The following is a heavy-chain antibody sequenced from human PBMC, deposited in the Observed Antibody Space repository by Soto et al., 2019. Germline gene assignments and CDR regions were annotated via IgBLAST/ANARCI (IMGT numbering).Heavy chain of an antibody. D-gene: IGHD3-22*01. V-gene: IGHV3-21*01. Sequence: PGGSLRLSCAASGFTFSSYSMNWVRQAPGKGLEWVSSISSSSSYIYYADSVKGRFTISRDNAKNSLYLQMNSLRAEDTAVYYCATLAIVVVTPGGVWGQGTTVTVSS. CDR3: ATLAIVVVTPGGV. J-gene: IGHJ6*02. CDR2: ISSSSSYI. CDR1: GFTFSSYS.